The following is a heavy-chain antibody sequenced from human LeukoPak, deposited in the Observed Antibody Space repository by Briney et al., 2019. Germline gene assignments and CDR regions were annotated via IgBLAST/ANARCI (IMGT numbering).Heavy chain of an antibody. D-gene: IGHD3-3*01. J-gene: IGHJ4*02. V-gene: IGHV3-21*01. Sequence: GGSLRLSCAASGFTFSTYSMNWVRQAPGKGLEWVSSISSSSSYIYYADSVKGRFTISRDNAKNSLYLQMNSLRAEDTAVYYCARDIDRMAYDFGYWGQGTLVTVSS. CDR3: ARDIDRMAYDFGY. CDR1: GFTFSTYS. CDR2: ISSSSSYI.